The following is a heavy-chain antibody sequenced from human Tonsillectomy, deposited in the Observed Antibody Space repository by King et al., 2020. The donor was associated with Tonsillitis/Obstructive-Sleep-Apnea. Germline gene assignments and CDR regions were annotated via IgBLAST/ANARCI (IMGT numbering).Heavy chain of an antibody. CDR1: GFTFSDYY. CDR2: ISSSSSYT. CDR3: ARDPRHWSCTSCHYWYFDL. J-gene: IGHJ2*01. Sequence: VQLVESGGGLVKPGGSLRLSCAASGFTFSDYYMSWIRQAPGKGLEWVSYISSSSSYTNYADSVKGRFTITRDNAKNSLYLQMNSLRAEDSAVYYCARDPRHWSCTSCHYWYFDLWGRGTLVTVSS. D-gene: IGHD2-2*01. V-gene: IGHV3-11*06.